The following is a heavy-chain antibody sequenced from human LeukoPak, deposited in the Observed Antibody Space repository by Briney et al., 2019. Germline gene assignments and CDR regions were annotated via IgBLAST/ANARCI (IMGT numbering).Heavy chain of an antibody. V-gene: IGHV1-2*02. J-gene: IGHJ6*02. CDR3: ARDRIAAAGNYYYYYGMDV. Sequence: GASVKVSCKASGYTFTGYYMHWVRQAPGQGLEWMGWINPNSGGTNYAQKFQGRVTMTRDTSISTAYMELSRLRSDDTAVYYCARDRIAAAGNYYYYYGMDVWGQGTTVTVSS. CDR2: INPNSGGT. D-gene: IGHD6-13*01. CDR1: GYTFTGYY.